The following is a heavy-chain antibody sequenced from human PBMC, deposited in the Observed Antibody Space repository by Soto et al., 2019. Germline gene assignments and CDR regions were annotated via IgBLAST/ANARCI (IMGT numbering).Heavy chain of an antibody. J-gene: IGHJ3*02. CDR1: GGSIRSAGHS. CDR2: IYHSGST. Sequence: QLQLQESSAGLVKPSETLSLTCTVSGGSIRSAGHSWSWIRQTPGKGLEWIAYIYHSGSTFYNPSLRSRVTLSLDTSKNQFSLKVNSVTAADTAVYYCARVVNDAFDIWGQGAMVIVSS. D-gene: IGHD3-22*01. CDR3: ARVVNDAFDI. V-gene: IGHV4-30-2*01.